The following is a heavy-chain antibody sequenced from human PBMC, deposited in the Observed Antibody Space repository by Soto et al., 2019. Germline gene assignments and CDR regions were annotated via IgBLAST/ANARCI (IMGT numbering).Heavy chain of an antibody. CDR3: ATSRWIQLWTADF. Sequence: QVQLVQSGAEVKRPGSSVKVSCKTSGGTFSKFSISWLRQAPGHGLEWIGGLTPISLITHYAQKFQGRVTITADDLTTTSYLEVSSLKFEDTAVYYCATSRWIQLWTADFWGQGTRVTVSS. V-gene: IGHV1-69*01. CDR2: LTPISLIT. D-gene: IGHD5-18*01. J-gene: IGHJ4*02. CDR1: GGTFSKFS.